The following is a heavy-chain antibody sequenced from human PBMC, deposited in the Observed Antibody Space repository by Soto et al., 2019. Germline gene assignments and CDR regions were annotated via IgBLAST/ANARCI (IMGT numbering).Heavy chain of an antibody. CDR2: ISYDGTNK. Sequence: QVQLVESGGGVVQPGRSLRLSCAASGFSFSISPMHWVRQAPGKGPEWVALISYDGTNKFYADSVKGRFTISRDNSKSTLYLQVHSLRPEDAAVYYCARDPKTSGGQHWSFNYFDSWGQGTLVTVSS. V-gene: IGHV3-30-3*01. J-gene: IGHJ4*02. D-gene: IGHD3-9*01. CDR3: ARDPKTSGGQHWSFNYFDS. CDR1: GFSFSISP.